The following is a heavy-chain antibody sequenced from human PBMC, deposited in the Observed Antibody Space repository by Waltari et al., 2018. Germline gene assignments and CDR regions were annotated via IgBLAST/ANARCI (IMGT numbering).Heavy chain of an antibody. CDR3: ARPSFLXXYGDYLDFDX. CDR1: GYSISSGYY. CDR2: IYHSGST. Sequence: QVQLQESGPGXVKPSETLSLTCAVXGYSISSGYYWGWXRQPPGKGLEWIGSIYHSGSTYYNPSLKSRXXXXVDTSKNXFSLKLSSXTAADTAVXYCARPSFLXXYGDYLDFDXWGQGTXXXXXS. J-gene: IGHJ4*02. V-gene: IGHV4-38-2*01. D-gene: IGHD4-17*01.